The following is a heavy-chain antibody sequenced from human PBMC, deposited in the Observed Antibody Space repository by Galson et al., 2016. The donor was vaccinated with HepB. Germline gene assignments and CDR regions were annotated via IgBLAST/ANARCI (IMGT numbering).Heavy chain of an antibody. Sequence: SVKVSCKASGDNFNIFNTYGLSWVRQAPGQGLEWMGGIIPIYGTTNYAQKFQGRVTITADESTSTAFLEVTSLTSDDTAVYYCARPSGSYLVNSYYYSMGVWGQGTTVTVSS. V-gene: IGHV1-69*13. D-gene: IGHD1-26*01. J-gene: IGHJ6*02. CDR3: ARPSGSYLVNSYYYSMGV. CDR2: IIPIYGTT. CDR1: GDNFNIFNTYG.